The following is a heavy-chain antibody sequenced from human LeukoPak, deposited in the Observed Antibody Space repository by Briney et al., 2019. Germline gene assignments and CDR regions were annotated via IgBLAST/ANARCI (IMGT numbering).Heavy chain of an antibody. Sequence: PGGSLRLSCAASGFTFSNYEMNWVRQAPGKGLEWVSYISSSSSTIYYADSVKGRFTISRDNAKNSLYLQMNSLRAEDTAVYYCARSFGVVIPKKGNAFDIWGQGTMVTVSS. J-gene: IGHJ3*02. CDR3: ARSFGVVIPKKGNAFDI. CDR2: ISSSSSTI. D-gene: IGHD3-3*01. V-gene: IGHV3-48*01. CDR1: GFTFSNYE.